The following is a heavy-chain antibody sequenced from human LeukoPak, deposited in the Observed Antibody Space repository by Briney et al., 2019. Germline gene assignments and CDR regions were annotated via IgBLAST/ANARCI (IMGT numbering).Heavy chain of an antibody. J-gene: IGHJ4*02. CDR3: ARVPYSSSWTYDY. CDR1: GFTFSSYT. Sequence: GGSLRLSCAASGFTFSSYTMNWVRQAPGKGLEWVSSISSSSTYIYYADSLKSRFTISRDNAKNSLYLQMNSLRGDDTAVYYCARVPYSSSWTYDYWGQGTLVTVSS. D-gene: IGHD6-13*01. V-gene: IGHV3-21*01. CDR2: ISSSSTYI.